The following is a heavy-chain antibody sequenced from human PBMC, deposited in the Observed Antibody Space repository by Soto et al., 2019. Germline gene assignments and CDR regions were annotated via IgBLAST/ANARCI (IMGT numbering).Heavy chain of an antibody. CDR1: GGYLTGYY. V-gene: IGHV4-34*01. Sequence: SETLSLTCTVSGGYLTGYYLSWIRQTPGKGLEWIGEINHSGSTNYNPSLKSRVTISVDTSKNQFSLKLNSVTAADTAVYYCARGEVVGSATLAPGRYYYYMDVWGKGTTVTV. J-gene: IGHJ6*03. CDR2: INHSGST. CDR3: ARGEVVGSATLAPGRYYYYMDV. D-gene: IGHD2-15*01.